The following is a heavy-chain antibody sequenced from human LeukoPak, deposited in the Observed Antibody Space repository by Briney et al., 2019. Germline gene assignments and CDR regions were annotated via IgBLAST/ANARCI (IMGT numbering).Heavy chain of an antibody. CDR1: GGTVSSYA. CDR2: SIPIFGTA. Sequence: ASVEVSCKAFGGTVSSYAISWVRQAPGQGLEWRGGSIPIFGTANYAQKFQGRVTITAAESTSTAYMELSRLRSDDTAVYYCARERRRFGELLARHFDYWGQGTLVTVSS. CDR3: ARERRRFGELLARHFDY. V-gene: IGHV1-69*13. D-gene: IGHD3-10*01. J-gene: IGHJ4*02.